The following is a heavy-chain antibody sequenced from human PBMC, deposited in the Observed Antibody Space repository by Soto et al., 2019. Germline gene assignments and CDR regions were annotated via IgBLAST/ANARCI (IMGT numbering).Heavy chain of an antibody. J-gene: IGHJ3*02. D-gene: IGHD3-22*01. CDR3: ARWAPRDSFRDSAFDI. Sequence: QVQLQESGPGLVKPSQTLSLTCTVSGGSISSGDYYWSWIRQPPGKGLEWIGDIYYSGSTYYNPSLKSRVTISVDTSKNQFSLKLSSVTAADTAVYYCARWAPRDSFRDSAFDIWGQGTMVTVSS. V-gene: IGHV4-30-4*01. CDR1: GGSISSGDYY. CDR2: IYYSGST.